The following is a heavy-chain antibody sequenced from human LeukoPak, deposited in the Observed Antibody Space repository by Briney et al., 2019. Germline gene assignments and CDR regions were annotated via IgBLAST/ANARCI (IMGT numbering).Heavy chain of an antibody. CDR1: GFTFSSYW. Sequence: GGSLRLSCVRSGFTFSSYWMSWVRQAPGKGLEWVANIKQDGREKYYVDSVKGRFTISRDNAKNSLYLQMNSLRAEDTAVYYCARRPLYDYVWGSYRLKAAFDIWGQGTMVTVSS. CDR2: IKQDGREK. D-gene: IGHD3-16*02. V-gene: IGHV3-7*01. CDR3: ARRPLYDYVWGSYRLKAAFDI. J-gene: IGHJ3*02.